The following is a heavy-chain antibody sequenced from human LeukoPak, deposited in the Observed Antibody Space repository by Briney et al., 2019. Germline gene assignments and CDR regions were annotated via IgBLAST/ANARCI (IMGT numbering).Heavy chain of an antibody. Sequence: SETLSLTCAVYGESFSGFYWSWIRQPPGKGLEWIGEISHSGGTKYNPSLKSRVTISEDTSKNQFSLKMSSVTDADTAVYYCARQGNAVIAIFDPWGQGTQVTVSS. D-gene: IGHD3-9*01. CDR2: ISHSGGT. CDR1: GESFSGFY. V-gene: IGHV4-34*01. J-gene: IGHJ5*02. CDR3: ARQGNAVIAIFDP.